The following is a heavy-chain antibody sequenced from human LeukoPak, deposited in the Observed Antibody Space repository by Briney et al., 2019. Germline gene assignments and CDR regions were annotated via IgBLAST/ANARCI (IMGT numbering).Heavy chain of an antibody. CDR3: ASQGHHGKIVGTTLSYFYMDV. D-gene: IGHD1-26*01. V-gene: IGHV4-34*01. Sequence: LKPSETLSLTCAVYGGSFSGYYWSWIRQPPGKGLEWIGEINHSGSTNYNPSLKSRVTISVDTSKNQFSLELSSVTAADTAFYYCASQGHHGKIVGTTLSYFYMDVWGKGTTVTVSS. CDR1: GGSFSGYY. CDR2: INHSGST. J-gene: IGHJ6*03.